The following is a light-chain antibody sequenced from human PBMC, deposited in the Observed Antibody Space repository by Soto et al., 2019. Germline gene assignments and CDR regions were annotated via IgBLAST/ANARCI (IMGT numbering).Light chain of an antibody. Sequence: DIPMTQSPSSLSASVGGRVTITCRASQSISSFLHWYQQKPGKAPKLLIYGASSLQSGVPSRFSGSGSGTDFTLTISSLQPEDFATYYCQHSYSTPKTFGQGTKVEIK. J-gene: IGKJ1*01. CDR3: QHSYSTPKT. CDR2: GAS. V-gene: IGKV1-39*01. CDR1: QSISSF.